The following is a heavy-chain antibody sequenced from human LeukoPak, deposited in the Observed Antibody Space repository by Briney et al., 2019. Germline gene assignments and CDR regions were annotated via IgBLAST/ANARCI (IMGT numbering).Heavy chain of an antibody. J-gene: IGHJ3*02. CDR3: ARLGIPEYRIPGMLRGAFDI. CDR1: GGSISSSSYY. D-gene: IGHD2-15*01. Sequence: SETLSLTCTVSGGSISSSSYYWGWIRQPPGKGLEWIGSIYYSGSTYYNPSLKSRVTISVDTSKNQFSLKLSSVTAADTAVYYCARLGIPEYRIPGMLRGAFDIWGQGTMVTVSS. CDR2: IYYSGST. V-gene: IGHV4-39*01.